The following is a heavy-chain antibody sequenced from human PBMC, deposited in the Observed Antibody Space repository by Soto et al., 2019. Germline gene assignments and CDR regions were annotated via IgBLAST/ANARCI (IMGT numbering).Heavy chain of an antibody. Sequence: SVKVSCKTSGFMFTSYAVRWVRQARGQRLEWIGWLVAGCGNTHYAQHFQERVTLTTDMSTGTAYMELSSLRSEDTAVYYCATFPVVRSWRWLHASFDFWGQGTLVTVSS. J-gene: IGHJ4*01. D-gene: IGHD3-22*01. V-gene: IGHV1-58*01. CDR2: LVAGCGNT. CDR1: GFMFTSYA. CDR3: ATFPVVRSWRWLHASFDF.